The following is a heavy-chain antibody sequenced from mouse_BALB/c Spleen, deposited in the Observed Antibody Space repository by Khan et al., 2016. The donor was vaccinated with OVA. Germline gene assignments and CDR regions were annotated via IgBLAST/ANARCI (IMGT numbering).Heavy chain of an antibody. Sequence: VELVESGPGLVAPSQSLSITCTISGFSLTSYGVHWVRPPPGKGLEWLVVIWSDGSTTYNSALKSRLTISKDNSKNQVFLKMNSLQTDDTAVYFCARQPYYHYNIMDYWGQGTSVTVSS. V-gene: IGHV2-6-1*01. CDR3: ARQPYYHYNIMDY. CDR2: IWSDGST. CDR1: GFSLTSYG. D-gene: IGHD2-10*01. J-gene: IGHJ4*01.